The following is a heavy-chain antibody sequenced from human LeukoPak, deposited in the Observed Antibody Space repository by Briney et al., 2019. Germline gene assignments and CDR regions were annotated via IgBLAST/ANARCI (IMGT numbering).Heavy chain of an antibody. CDR2: ISRDGSTT. V-gene: IGHV3-74*03. D-gene: IGHD5-24*01. Sequence: GGSLRLSCAASGFTFSSYWMHWVRQAPGKGLVWVSRISRDGSTTTYADSVKGRFTISRDNAKNTLYLQMNSLRAEDTAVYYCARETDGYNQWYFDYWGQGTLVTVSS. CDR1: GFTFSSYW. J-gene: IGHJ4*02. CDR3: ARETDGYNQWYFDY.